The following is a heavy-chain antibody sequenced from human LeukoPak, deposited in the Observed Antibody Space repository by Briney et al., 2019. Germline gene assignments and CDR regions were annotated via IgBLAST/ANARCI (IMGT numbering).Heavy chain of an antibody. CDR3: AREGGFYRPLDY. J-gene: IGHJ4*02. CDR2: VHLDGRT. D-gene: IGHD3-3*01. CDR1: GGSVTSTNW. V-gene: IGHV4-4*02. Sequence: SETLSLTCAVSGGSVTSTNWWTWVRQPPGKGLEWIGEVHLDGRTNYNPSLTGRLTMSVDLYENHISLKMTSVTAADTAVYHCAREGGFYRPLDYSGQGMLVTVSS.